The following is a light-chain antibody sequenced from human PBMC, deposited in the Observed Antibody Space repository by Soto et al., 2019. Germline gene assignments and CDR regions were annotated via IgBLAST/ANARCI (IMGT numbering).Light chain of an antibody. CDR1: ISDVGGYNY. CDR2: EVT. CDR3: SSYTSSTTYV. V-gene: IGLV2-14*01. Sequence: QSALTQPASVPGSLGQSITISCTGTISDVGGYNYVSWYQQYPGRAPKLMIYEVTNRPSGVSNRFSGSKSGNTASLTISGLQAEDEADYYCSSYTSSTTYVFGTGTKVTVL. J-gene: IGLJ1*01.